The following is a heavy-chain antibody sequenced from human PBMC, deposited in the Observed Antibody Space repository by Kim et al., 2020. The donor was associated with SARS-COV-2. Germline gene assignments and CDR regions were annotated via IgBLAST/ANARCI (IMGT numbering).Heavy chain of an antibody. V-gene: IGHV3-23*01. CDR1: GFTFSSYA. J-gene: IGHJ4*02. Sequence: GGSLRLSCAASGFTFSSYAMSWVRQAPGKGLEWVSAISGSGGSTYYADSVKGRFTISRDNSKNTLYLQMNSLRAEDTAVYYCARGGLRYFDWLAVFDYWGQGTLVTVSS. CDR3: ARGGLRYFDWLAVFDY. D-gene: IGHD3-9*01. CDR2: ISGSGGST.